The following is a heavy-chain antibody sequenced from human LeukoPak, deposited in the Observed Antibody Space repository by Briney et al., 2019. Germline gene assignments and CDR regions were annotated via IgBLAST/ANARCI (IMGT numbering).Heavy chain of an antibody. CDR1: GFTFNSYE. V-gene: IGHV3-48*03. J-gene: IGHJ4*02. CDR2: ISISGNTI. CDR3: ARSPYYFDY. Sequence: PGGSLRLSCAASGFTFNSYEMNWVRQAPGKGLEWVSYISISGNTIYYADSVKGRFTISRDNAKNSLYLQMNSLRAEDTAVYFCARSPYYFDYWGQGTLVTVSS.